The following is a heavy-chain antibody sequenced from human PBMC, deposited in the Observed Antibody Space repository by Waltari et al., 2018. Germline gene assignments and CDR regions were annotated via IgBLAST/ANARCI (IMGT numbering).Heavy chain of an antibody. Sequence: EVQLVESGGGLVQPGGSLRLSCAVSGFDFSSYWMSWVRQVPGTGLEWVANIKQDGSEIYYVDSVKGRFTISRDNAKNSLYLQMNSLRAEDTAMYYCARDGEYCSGDKCYSYWYFDLWGRGTLVTVSS. J-gene: IGHJ2*01. D-gene: IGHD2-15*01. CDR1: GFDFSSYW. CDR3: ARDGEYCSGDKCYSYWYFDL. V-gene: IGHV3-7*01. CDR2: IKQDGSEI.